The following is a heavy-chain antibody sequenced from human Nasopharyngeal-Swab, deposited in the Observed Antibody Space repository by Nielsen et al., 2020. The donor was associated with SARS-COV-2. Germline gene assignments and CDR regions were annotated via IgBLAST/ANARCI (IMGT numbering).Heavy chain of an antibody. Sequence: SETLSLTCTVSAASVTTYYWGWIRQSPGKGLEWIAYITDTGRTKYNPSLETRVTISQDTSRTRFSLRLTSVTAAETAMYYCAGIPYGGGRSSYGWFDLWGQGILVTVSS. V-gene: IGHV4-59*02. CDR3: AGIPYGGGRSSYGWFDL. D-gene: IGHD2-21*01. CDR1: AASVTTYY. CDR2: ITDTGRT. J-gene: IGHJ5*02.